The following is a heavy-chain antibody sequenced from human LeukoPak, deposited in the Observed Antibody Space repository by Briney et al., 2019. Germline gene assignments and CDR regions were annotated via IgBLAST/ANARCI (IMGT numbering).Heavy chain of an antibody. CDR1: GFTFSSYS. CDR3: ARGGYPDEDAFDI. V-gene: IGHV3-48*04. D-gene: IGHD5-12*01. Sequence: GGSLRLSCAASGFTFSSYSMNWVRQAPGKGLEWVSYISSSSSTIYYADSVKGRFTISRDNAKNSLYLQMNSLRAEDTAVYYCARGGYPDEDAFDIWGQGTMVTVSS. CDR2: ISSSSSTI. J-gene: IGHJ3*02.